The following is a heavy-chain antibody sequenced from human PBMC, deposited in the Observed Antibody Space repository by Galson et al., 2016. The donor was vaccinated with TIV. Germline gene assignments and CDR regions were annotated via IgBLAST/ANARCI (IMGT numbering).Heavy chain of an antibody. J-gene: IGHJ4*02. CDR2: ISFDGSDK. CDR3: ARVYADYYFDY. D-gene: IGHD4-17*01. Sequence: SLRLSCAASGFTFSSYPMHWDRQAPGKGLEWVAYISFDGSDKYYASSVKGRFTISRDKSKNSLYLQMDSLRAEDTAVYSCARVYADYYFDYWGQGTLVTVSS. CDR1: GFTFSSYP. V-gene: IGHV3-30-3*01.